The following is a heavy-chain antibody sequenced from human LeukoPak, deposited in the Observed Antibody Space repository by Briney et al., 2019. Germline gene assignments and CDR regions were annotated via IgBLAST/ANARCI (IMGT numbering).Heavy chain of an antibody. V-gene: IGHV3-30*18. CDR1: GFTFSLYG. Sequence: GGSLRLSCAASGFTFSLYGMHWVRQAPGKGLEGVALMSADGSSIYYADSVRGRFTISRDNSKNTLYLQMNSLRAEDTAVYYCAKDELGAFDYWGQGTLVTVSS. CDR2: MSADGSSI. D-gene: IGHD7-27*01. CDR3: AKDELGAFDY. J-gene: IGHJ4*02.